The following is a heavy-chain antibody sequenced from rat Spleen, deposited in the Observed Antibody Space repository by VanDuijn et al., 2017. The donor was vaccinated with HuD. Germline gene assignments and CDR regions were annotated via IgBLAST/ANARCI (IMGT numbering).Heavy chain of an antibody. CDR1: GFTFSDYA. V-gene: IGHV5-17*01. CDR3: ARSVFDY. J-gene: IGHJ2*01. CDR2: INYDGSRT. Sequence: EVQLVESGGGLVQPGNSLKLSCAASGFTFSDYAMAWVRQSPKKGLEWVATINYDGSRTYYRDSVKGRFTISRDNATSTLYLQMDSLRSEDTATYYCARSVFDYWGQGVMVTVSS.